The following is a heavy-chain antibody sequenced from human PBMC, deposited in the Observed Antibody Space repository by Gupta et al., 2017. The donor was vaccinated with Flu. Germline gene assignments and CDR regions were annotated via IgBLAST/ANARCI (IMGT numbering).Heavy chain of an antibody. Sequence: SNYALHWVRRAPDKGLEWMAVISYDGSTRNLADAGEGRFTVSRDNSKCTVYLQMNSLIVEDTALYSCASDPQVRTWGAFDLWCQVTMVTVSS. J-gene: IGHJ3*01. CDR1: SNYA. CDR2: ISYDGSTR. V-gene: IGHV3-30-3*01. D-gene: IGHD3-10*01. CDR3: ASDPQVRTWGAFDL.